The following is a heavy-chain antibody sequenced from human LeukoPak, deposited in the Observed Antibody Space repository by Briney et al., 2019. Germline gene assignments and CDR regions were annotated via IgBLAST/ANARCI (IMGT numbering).Heavy chain of an antibody. Sequence: ASVNVSCKASGSTFTSYDINWVRQASGQGLEWMGWMNPNNGNTGYAQKFQGRVTMTRDTSISTAYMELRGLRSEDTAVYYCVRDGEGVAISVNYWFDPWGQGTLVTVSS. V-gene: IGHV1-8*01. D-gene: IGHD3-10*01. J-gene: IGHJ5*02. CDR3: VRDGEGVAISVNYWFDP. CDR2: MNPNNGNT. CDR1: GSTFTSYD.